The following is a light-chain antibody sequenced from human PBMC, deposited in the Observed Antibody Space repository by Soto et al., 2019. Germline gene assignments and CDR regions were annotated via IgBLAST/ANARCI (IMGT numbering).Light chain of an antibody. CDR1: SSKIGAGYD. J-gene: IGLJ2*01. V-gene: IGLV1-40*01. CDR2: GNS. CDR3: QSYDSSLSSGVV. Sequence: QSVLTQPPSVSGAPGQRVTISCTGSSSKIGAGYDVHGYQQLPGTAPKLLIYGNSNRPSGVPDRFSGSKSGTSASLAITGLQAEDEADYYCQSYDSSLSSGVVFGGGTKLTVL.